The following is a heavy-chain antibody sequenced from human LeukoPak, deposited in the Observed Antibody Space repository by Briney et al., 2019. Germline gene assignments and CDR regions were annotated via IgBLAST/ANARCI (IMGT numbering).Heavy chain of an antibody. V-gene: IGHV3-30*02. J-gene: IGHJ4*02. Sequence: GGSLRLSCAASGFTFSSYGMHWVRQAPGKGLEWVAFIRYDGSNKYYADSVKGRFTISRDNSKNTLYLQMNSLRAEDTAVYYCAKAGRSSSWYLFHWGQGTLVTVSS. CDR1: GFTFSSYG. CDR3: AKAGRSSSWYLFH. D-gene: IGHD6-13*01. CDR2: IRYDGSNK.